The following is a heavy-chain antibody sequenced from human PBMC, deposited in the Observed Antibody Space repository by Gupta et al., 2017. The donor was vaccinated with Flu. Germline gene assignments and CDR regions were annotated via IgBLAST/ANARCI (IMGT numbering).Heavy chain of an antibody. CDR3: AKYIAVAGTWYFDY. V-gene: IGHV3-23*01. CDR2: ISGSGGST. CDR1: AFTFSSYA. J-gene: IGHJ4*02. Sequence: ELQLLESGGGLVQPGGSLRLSCAASAFTFSSYAMSWVSQAPGKGLEWVSAISGSGGSTYYADSVKGRFTISRDNSKNTLYLQMNSLRAEDTAVYYCAKYIAVAGTWYFDYWGQGTLVTVAS. D-gene: IGHD6-19*01.